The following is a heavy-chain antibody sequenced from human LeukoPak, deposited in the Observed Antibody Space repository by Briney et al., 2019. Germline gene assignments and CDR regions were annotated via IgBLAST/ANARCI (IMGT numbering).Heavy chain of an antibody. CDR2: IYYSGSS. D-gene: IGHD3-22*01. CDR3: ARVTYYYDSSGYSS. J-gene: IGHJ5*02. Sequence: SETLSLTCTVSGGSISSGSYFWGWIRQPPGKGLEWIGTIYYSGSSYHNPSLKSRVTISVDTSKNQFSLKLSSVTAADTAVYYCARVTYYYDSSGYSSWGQGTLVTVSS. V-gene: IGHV4-39*07. CDR1: GGSISSGSYF.